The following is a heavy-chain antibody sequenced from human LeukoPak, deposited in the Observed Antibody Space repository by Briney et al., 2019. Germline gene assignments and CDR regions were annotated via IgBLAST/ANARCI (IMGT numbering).Heavy chain of an antibody. CDR1: GFTLSSYA. CDR2: LSGSGGST. CDR3: AKDRRSSSGEAMGYFDD. V-gene: IGHV3-23*01. Sequence: GGSLRLSCAACGFTLSSYAMRWVRQARGKGLEGGSALSGSGGSTCYADSVKGRFTIARDNSKNTLYLQMNSLRAEDTAVYDWAKDRRSSSGEAMGYFDDWGQGTLVTVSS. D-gene: IGHD6-13*01. J-gene: IGHJ4*02.